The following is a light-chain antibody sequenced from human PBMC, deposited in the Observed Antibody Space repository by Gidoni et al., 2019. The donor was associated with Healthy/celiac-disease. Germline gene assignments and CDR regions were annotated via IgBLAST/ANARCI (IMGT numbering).Light chain of an antibody. CDR3: QVWDSSVV. J-gene: IGLJ2*01. CDR1: NIGSKN. V-gene: IGLV3-9*01. Sequence: SYELTQPLSVSVALGQTARITCGGNNIGSKNVHWYPQKPGQAPVLVIYRDSNRPSGIPERFSGSNSGNTATLTISRAQAGDEADYYCQVWDSSVVFGGGTKLTVL. CDR2: RDS.